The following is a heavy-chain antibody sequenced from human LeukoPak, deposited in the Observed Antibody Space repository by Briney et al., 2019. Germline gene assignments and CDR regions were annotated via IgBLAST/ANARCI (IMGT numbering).Heavy chain of an antibody. D-gene: IGHD2-15*01. J-gene: IGHJ4*02. Sequence: PGGSLRLSCAASGFTFSSYSMNWARQAPGEGLEWVSYISSSSSTIYYAASVKGRFTISRDNAKNSLYLQMNSLRAEDTAVYYCAKRVATKFDYWGQGTLVTVSS. CDR3: AKRVATKFDY. CDR1: GFTFSSYS. V-gene: IGHV3-48*04. CDR2: ISSSSSTI.